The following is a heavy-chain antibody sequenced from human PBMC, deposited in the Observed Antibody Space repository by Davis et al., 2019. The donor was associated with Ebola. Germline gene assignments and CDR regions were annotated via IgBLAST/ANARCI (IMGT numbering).Heavy chain of an antibody. CDR2: ISQRENT. CDR1: GGSISSSYW. J-gene: IGHJ4*02. Sequence: MPSETLSLTCAVSGGSISSSYWWSWVRQPPGKGLEWIGHISQRENTNYKPSLKSRVTISVDTSKNQFSLKLSSVTAADTAVYYCARHLTYYYDSSGYQTPYYFDYWGQGTLVTVSS. CDR3: ARHLTYYYDSSGYQTPYYFDY. V-gene: IGHV4-4*02. D-gene: IGHD3-22*01.